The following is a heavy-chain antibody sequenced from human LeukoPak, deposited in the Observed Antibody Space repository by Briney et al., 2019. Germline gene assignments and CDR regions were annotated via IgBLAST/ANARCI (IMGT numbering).Heavy chain of an antibody. D-gene: IGHD3-3*01. Sequence: SETLSLTCVVYGGSFSGYYWSWIRQPPGKGLEWIGGIYYSGSTYYNPSLTSRVTISVDTSKNQFSLKLSSVTAADTAVYYCARDKDDHYYMDVWGKGTTVTVSS. J-gene: IGHJ6*03. CDR2: IYYSGST. CDR3: ARDKDDHYYMDV. CDR1: GGSFSGYY. V-gene: IGHV4-34*01.